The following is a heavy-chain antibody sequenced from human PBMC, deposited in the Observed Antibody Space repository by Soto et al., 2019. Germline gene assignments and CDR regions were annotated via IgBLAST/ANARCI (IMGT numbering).Heavy chain of an antibody. J-gene: IGHJ3*02. D-gene: IGHD3-10*01. CDR2: IYYSGST. Sequence: SETLSLTCAVSGGSISSYYWSWIRQPPGKGLEWIGYIYYSGSTYYNPSLKSRVTISVDTSKNQFSLKLSSVTAADTAVYYCARRYGGAFDIWGQGTMVTVSS. CDR1: GGSISSYY. CDR3: ARRYGGAFDI. V-gene: IGHV4-59*08.